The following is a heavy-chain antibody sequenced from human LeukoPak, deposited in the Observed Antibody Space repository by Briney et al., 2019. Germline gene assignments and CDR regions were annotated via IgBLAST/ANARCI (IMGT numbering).Heavy chain of an antibody. D-gene: IGHD6-13*01. CDR1: GGTFSSYT. Sequence: SVKVSCKASGGTFSSYTIGWVRQAPGQGLEWMGGIIPIFGTPHYAQTFQGRVTITADESTSTAYMELSSLRSEDTAVYYCARDEQDSSSWYARWFDPWGQGTLVTVSS. J-gene: IGHJ5*02. CDR3: ARDEQDSSSWYARWFDP. V-gene: IGHV1-69*13. CDR2: IIPIFGTP.